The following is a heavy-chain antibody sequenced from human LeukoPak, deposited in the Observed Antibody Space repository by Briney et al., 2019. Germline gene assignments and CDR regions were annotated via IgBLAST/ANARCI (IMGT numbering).Heavy chain of an antibody. D-gene: IGHD3-22*01. CDR3: ARHGARRYYDSSGYYYFDY. CDR1: GGSISSGGYS. Sequence: PSQTLSLTCAVSGGSISSGGYSWSWIRQPPGKGLEWIGYIYHSGSTYYNPSLKSRVTISVDTSKNQFSLKLSSVTAADTAVYYCARHGARRYYDSSGYYYFDYWGQGTLVTVSS. J-gene: IGHJ4*02. V-gene: IGHV4-30-2*03. CDR2: IYHSGST.